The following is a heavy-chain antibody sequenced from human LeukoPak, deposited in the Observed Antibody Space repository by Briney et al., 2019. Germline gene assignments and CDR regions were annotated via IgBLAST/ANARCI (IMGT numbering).Heavy chain of an antibody. CDR1: GYSFSTYW. CDR3: ARQTDGTTGTTDLLGPFGY. J-gene: IGHJ4*02. CDR2: IYPGDSDT. V-gene: IGHV5-51*01. D-gene: IGHD1-1*01. Sequence: KPGESLKISCKVSGYSFSTYWIGWVRQMPGKGLEWMGIIYPGDSDTRYSPSFQGQVTISADKSISTAYLQWSSLKASDTAMYYCARQTDGTTGTTDLLGPFGYWGRGTLVTVSS.